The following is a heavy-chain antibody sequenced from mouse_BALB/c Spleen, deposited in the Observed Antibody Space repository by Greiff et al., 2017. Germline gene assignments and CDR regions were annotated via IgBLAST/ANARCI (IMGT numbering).Heavy chain of an antibody. CDR2: IYPGGGYT. V-gene: IGHV1-63*02. Sequence: VQLQQSGAELVRPGTSVKISCKASGYTFTNYWLGWVKQRPGHGLEWIGDIYPGGGYTNYNEKFKGKATLTADTSSSTAYMQLSSLTSEDSAVYFCARTYDGYPFDYWGQGTTLTVSS. CDR3: ARTYDGYPFDY. CDR1: GYTFTNYW. J-gene: IGHJ2*01. D-gene: IGHD2-3*01.